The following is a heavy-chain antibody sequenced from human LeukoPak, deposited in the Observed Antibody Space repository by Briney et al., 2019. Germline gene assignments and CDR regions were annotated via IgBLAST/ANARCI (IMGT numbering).Heavy chain of an antibody. V-gene: IGHV3-9*01. CDR3: ARDGGSYTDLMAFDY. D-gene: IGHD1-26*01. CDR2: ISWNSGSI. Sequence: PGGSLRLSCAASGFTFDDYAMHWVRQAPGKGLEWVSGISWNSGSIGYADSVKGRFTISRDNAKNSLYLQMNSLRAEDTALYYCARDGGSYTDLMAFDYWGQGTLVTVSS. J-gene: IGHJ4*02. CDR1: GFTFDDYA.